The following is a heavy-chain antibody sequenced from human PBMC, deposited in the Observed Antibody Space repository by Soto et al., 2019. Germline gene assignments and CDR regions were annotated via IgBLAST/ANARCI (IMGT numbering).Heavy chain of an antibody. CDR1: GFTFSSYG. CDR2: ISYDGSNK. D-gene: IGHD2-21*02. V-gene: IGHV3-30*18. Sequence: PGGSLRLSCAASGFTFSSYGMHWVRQAPGKGLEWVAVISYDGSNKYYADSVKGRFTISRDNSKNTLYLQMNSLGVEDTAVFYFAKYPQCVGNCYSFDFWGQGTLVTVSS. J-gene: IGHJ4*02. CDR3: AKYPQCVGNCYSFDF.